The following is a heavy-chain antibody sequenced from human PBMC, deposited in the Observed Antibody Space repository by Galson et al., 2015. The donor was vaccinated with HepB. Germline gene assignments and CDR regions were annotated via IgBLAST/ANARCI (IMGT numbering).Heavy chain of an antibody. Sequence: PALAKPTQTLTLMCTFSGFSLSTSGVAVGWIRQPPGKALEWLALIYWNDDKRYSPSLKSRLTITKDTSKSLVVLTMTNMDPVDTATYYCAHRDYCSGGACYSGPYFDYWGQGTLVTVSS. V-gene: IGHV2-5*01. J-gene: IGHJ4*02. CDR2: IYWNDDK. D-gene: IGHD2-15*01. CDR1: GFSLSTSGVA. CDR3: AHRDYCSGGACYSGPYFDY.